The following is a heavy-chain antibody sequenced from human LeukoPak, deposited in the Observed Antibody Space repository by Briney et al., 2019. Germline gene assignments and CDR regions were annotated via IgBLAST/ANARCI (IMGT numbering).Heavy chain of an antibody. Sequence: SETLSLTCTVSGASISSGFYYWSWLRQHPGKGLECIGYIYYRGSTYYDPSLKSRVTISVDTSKNQFSLKLSSVTAADTAVYYCATANDFWTVDNWGQGTLVTVSS. CDR1: GASISSGFYY. J-gene: IGHJ4*02. V-gene: IGHV4-31*03. D-gene: IGHD3-3*01. CDR2: IYYRGST. CDR3: ATANDFWTVDN.